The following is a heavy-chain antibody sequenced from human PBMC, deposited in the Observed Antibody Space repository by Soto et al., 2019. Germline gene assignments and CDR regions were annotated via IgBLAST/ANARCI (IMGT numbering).Heavy chain of an antibody. J-gene: IGHJ4*02. D-gene: IGHD6-19*01. CDR2: INPSGGST. CDR1: GYTFTSYY. Sequence: ASVKVSCKASGYTFTSYYMHWVRQAPGQGLEWMGIINPSGGSTSYAQKFQGRVTMTRDTSTSTVYMELSSLISEDTAVYYCASLAVAGTVDYWGQGTLVTVSS. V-gene: IGHV1-46*03. CDR3: ASLAVAGTVDY.